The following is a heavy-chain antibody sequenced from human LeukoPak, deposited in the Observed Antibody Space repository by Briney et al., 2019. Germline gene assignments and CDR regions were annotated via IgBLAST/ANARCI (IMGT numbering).Heavy chain of an antibody. D-gene: IGHD2-2*03. Sequence: SETLSLTCNVSGFSISSGYFWGWIRQPPGKGLEWIGNIYQTGKTSYNPSLKSRVTLSIDTSRNQFSLILTSVTAADTAIYYCARMAINGFALDPWGQGTLVTVSS. CDR3: ARMAINGFALDP. J-gene: IGHJ5*02. V-gene: IGHV4-38-2*02. CDR2: IYQTGKT. CDR1: GFSISSGYF.